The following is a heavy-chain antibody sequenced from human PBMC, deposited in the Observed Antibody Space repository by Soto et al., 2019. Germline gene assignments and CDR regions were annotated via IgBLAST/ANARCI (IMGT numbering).Heavy chain of an antibody. D-gene: IGHD1-26*01. CDR2: IKSKTDGGTT. CDR1: GFTFNNVW. Sequence: GGSLRLSCAASGFTFNNVWMSWVRQAPGKGLEWVGRIKSKTDGGTTDYAAPVKGRFTISRDDSKNTLFLQMNSLKTEDTALYYCTTDRMGATGSYYWGQGALVTVS. J-gene: IGHJ4*02. V-gene: IGHV3-15*01. CDR3: TTDRMGATGSYY.